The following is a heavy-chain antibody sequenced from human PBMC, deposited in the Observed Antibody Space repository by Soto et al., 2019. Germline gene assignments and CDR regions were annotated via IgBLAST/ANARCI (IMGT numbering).Heavy chain of an antibody. CDR3: ARDEEMWGGSSIGYYGMDV. CDR2: IYYSGST. CDR1: GGSVSSGSYY. J-gene: IGHJ6*02. D-gene: IGHD3-16*01. Sequence: SETLSLTCTVSGGSVSSGSYYWSWIRQPPGKGLEWIGYIYYSGSTNYNPSLKSRVTISVDTSKNQFSLKLSSVTAADTAVYYCARDEEMWGGSSIGYYGMDVRGQGTTVTVSS. V-gene: IGHV4-61*01.